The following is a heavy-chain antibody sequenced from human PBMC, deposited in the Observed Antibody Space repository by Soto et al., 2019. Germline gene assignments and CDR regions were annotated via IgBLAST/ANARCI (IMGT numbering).Heavy chain of an antibody. Sequence: PSETLSLTCTVSGGSISSYYWSWIRQHPGKGLEWIGYIYSGGSTYYNPSLKSRVTISVDTSKNQFSLKLSSVTAADTAVYYCARGRTSSPTPGDYWGQGTLVTVSS. CDR2: IYSGGST. CDR1: GGSISSYY. CDR3: ARGRTSSPTPGDY. J-gene: IGHJ4*02. V-gene: IGHV4-59*12. D-gene: IGHD2-2*01.